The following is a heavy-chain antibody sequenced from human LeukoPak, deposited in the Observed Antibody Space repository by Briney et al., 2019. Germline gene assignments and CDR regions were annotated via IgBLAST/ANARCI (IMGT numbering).Heavy chain of an antibody. J-gene: IGHJ4*02. V-gene: IGHV1-2*02. CDR1: GYTFTGYY. CDR2: INPNSGGT. Sequence: PTASVKVSCKASGYTFTGYYMHWVRQAPGQGLEWMGWINPNSGGTNYAQKFQGRVTMTRDTSISTAYMELRSLRSDDTAVYYCARASSSSWKITFDYWGQGTLVTVSS. CDR3: ARASSSSWKITFDY. D-gene: IGHD6-13*01.